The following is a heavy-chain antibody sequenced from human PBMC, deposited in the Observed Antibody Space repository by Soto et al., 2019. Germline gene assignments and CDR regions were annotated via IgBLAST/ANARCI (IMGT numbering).Heavy chain of an antibody. Sequence: PRGSLRLSCSASGFTFSSYAMHWVRQAPGKGLEYVSSISTNGGSTHYADSVKGRFTISRDNSKNTQYLQMSSLRADDTAVYYCVKGEYYYDSSGYYPFDYWGQGT. D-gene: IGHD3-22*01. V-gene: IGHV3-64D*06. CDR1: GFTFSSYA. CDR3: VKGEYYYDSSGYYPFDY. CDR2: ISTNGGST. J-gene: IGHJ4*02.